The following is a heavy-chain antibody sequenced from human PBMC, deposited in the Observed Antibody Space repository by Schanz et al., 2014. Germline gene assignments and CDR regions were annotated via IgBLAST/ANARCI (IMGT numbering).Heavy chain of an antibody. J-gene: IGHJ6*02. CDR3: AKQFLSYYFYGMDV. CDR1: GFMFTKYA. V-gene: IGHV3-30*18. Sequence: VQLVESGGGLAQPGGSLRLSCVASGFMFTKYAMNWVRQAPGKGLEWVALIYYDGSDKYYADFVEGRFTISRDNSKNTVYLQMDSLRPEDTAVYYCAKQFLSYYFYGMDVWGQGTTVSVSS. CDR2: IYYDGSDK.